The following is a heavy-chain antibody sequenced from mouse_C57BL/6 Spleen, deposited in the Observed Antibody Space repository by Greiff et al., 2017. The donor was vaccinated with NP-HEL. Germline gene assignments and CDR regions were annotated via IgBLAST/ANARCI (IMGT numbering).Heavy chain of an antibody. CDR2: ISDGGSYT. CDR1: GFTFSSYA. D-gene: IGHD1-1*01. J-gene: IGHJ4*01. Sequence: EVQLVESGGGLVKPGGSLKLSCAASGFTFSSYAMSWVRQTPEKRLEWVATISDGGSYTYYTDNVKGRFTISRDNAKNNLYLQMSHLKSEDTAMYYCARRLLREYYAMDYWGQGTSVTVSS. V-gene: IGHV5-4*03. CDR3: ARRLLREYYAMDY.